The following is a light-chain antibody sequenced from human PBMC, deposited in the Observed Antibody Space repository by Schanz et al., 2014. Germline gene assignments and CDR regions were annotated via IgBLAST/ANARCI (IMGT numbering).Light chain of an antibody. V-gene: IGLV2-11*01. Sequence: QSALIQPPSVSGSPGQSVFISCTGTSSDVGTYDFVSWYQQHPGTLPKSMIFSVNSRPSGVPDRFSGSKSGNTASLTISGLQAEDEADYYCCSYAGNYIRVFGGGTKLTVL. CDR2: SVN. CDR1: SSDVGTYDF. CDR3: CSYAGNYIRV. J-gene: IGLJ3*02.